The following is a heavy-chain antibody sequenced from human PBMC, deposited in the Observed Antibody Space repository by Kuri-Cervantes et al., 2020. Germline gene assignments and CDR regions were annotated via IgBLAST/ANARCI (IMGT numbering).Heavy chain of an antibody. CDR3: ARSGLTYYGSGNDAFDI. CDR1: GGSISSRGYY. CDR2: IYSSGST. V-gene: IGHV4-39*07. J-gene: IGHJ3*02. Sequence: GSLRLSCTVSGGSISSRGYYWGWIRQPPGKGLEWIGSIYSSGSTYYNPSLKSRVTISVDTSKNQFSLKLSSVTAADTAVYYCARSGLTYYGSGNDAFDIWGQGTMVTVSS. D-gene: IGHD3-10*01.